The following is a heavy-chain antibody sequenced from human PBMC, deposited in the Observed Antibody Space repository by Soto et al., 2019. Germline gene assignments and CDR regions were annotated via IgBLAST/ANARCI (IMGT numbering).Heavy chain of an antibody. Sequence: ASVQVSCQASGYTFPPYCMHLLRQAPGQGLEWMGIISPDGGRTSYAQKFQGRVTITADESARTSYMELRSLKSQDTAVYYCVRDSGAKLSSSWGQGTLVTVSS. J-gene: IGHJ4*02. CDR1: GYTFPPYC. CDR3: VRDSGAKLSSS. V-gene: IGHV1-46*01. CDR2: ISPDGGRT. D-gene: IGHD6-13*01.